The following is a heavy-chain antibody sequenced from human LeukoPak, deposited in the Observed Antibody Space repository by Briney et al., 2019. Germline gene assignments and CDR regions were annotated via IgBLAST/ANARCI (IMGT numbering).Heavy chain of an antibody. D-gene: IGHD6-19*01. Sequence: GGSLRLSCAASGFTFSTYSMNWVRQAPGKAPEWVASIGTTDKYIYYANSVKGRFTISRDNAKNSLYLQMNSLRAEDTAVYYCARDPSSGWYLKGWFDPWGQGTLVTVSS. CDR1: GFTFSTYS. CDR2: IGTTDKYI. J-gene: IGHJ5*02. CDR3: ARDPSSGWYLKGWFDP. V-gene: IGHV3-21*01.